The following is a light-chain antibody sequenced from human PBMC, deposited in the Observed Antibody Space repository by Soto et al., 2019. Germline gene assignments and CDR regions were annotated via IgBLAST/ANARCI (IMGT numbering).Light chain of an antibody. J-gene: IGKJ5*01. CDR1: RSVSSNY. CDR3: QQYRPSPAIS. V-gene: IGKV3-20*01. Sequence: DIVFTPSPSTLSLAPGERAPPSWRARRSVSSNYLGWYQQKPGQAPRLLIYAVSTRATGIPDRFSGSGSGTDFTLTISRLEPEDSALYFCQQYRPSPAISFGQGTRLEIK. CDR2: AVS.